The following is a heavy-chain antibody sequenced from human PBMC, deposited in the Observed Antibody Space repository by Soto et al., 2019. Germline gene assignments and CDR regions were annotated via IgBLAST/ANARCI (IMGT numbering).Heavy chain of an antibody. Sequence: PVKVSCKASGGTFSSYAISWVRQAPGQGLEWMGGIIPIFGTANYAQKFQGRVTITADESTSTAYMELSSLRSEDTAVYYCARVRNNYDSSGYPDAFDIWGQGTMVTVSS. CDR2: IIPIFGTA. D-gene: IGHD3-22*01. CDR3: ARVRNNYDSSGYPDAFDI. J-gene: IGHJ3*02. CDR1: GGTFSSYA. V-gene: IGHV1-69*13.